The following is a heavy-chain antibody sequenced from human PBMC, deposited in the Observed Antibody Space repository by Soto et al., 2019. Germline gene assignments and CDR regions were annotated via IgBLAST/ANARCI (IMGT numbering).Heavy chain of an antibody. CDR2: ISGSGGST. CDR3: AKGQYIMITFGGVIGAFDI. CDR1: GFTFSSYA. D-gene: IGHD3-16*02. Sequence: GGSLRLSCAASGFTFSSYAMSWVRQAPGKGLEWVSAISGSGGSTYYADSVKGRFTTSRDNSKNTLYLQMNSLRAEDTAVYYCAKGQYIMITFGGVIGAFDIWGQGTMVTVSS. J-gene: IGHJ3*02. V-gene: IGHV3-23*01.